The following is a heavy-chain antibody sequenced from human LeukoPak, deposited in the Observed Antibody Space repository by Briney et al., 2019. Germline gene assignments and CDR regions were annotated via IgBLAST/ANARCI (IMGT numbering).Heavy chain of an antibody. Sequence: SETLSLTCAVYGGSFSGYYWSWIRQPPGKGLEWIGEINHSGSTNYNPSLKSRVTISVDTSKNQFSLKLSSVTAADTAVYYCARANGSGSYHWFDPWGQGTLVTVSS. D-gene: IGHD3-10*01. CDR3: ARANGSGSYHWFDP. V-gene: IGHV4-34*01. CDR2: INHSGST. J-gene: IGHJ5*02. CDR1: GGSFSGYY.